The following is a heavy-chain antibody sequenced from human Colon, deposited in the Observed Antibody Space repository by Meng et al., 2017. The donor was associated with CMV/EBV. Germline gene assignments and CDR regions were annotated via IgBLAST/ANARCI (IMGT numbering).Heavy chain of an antibody. CDR1: GYTFTSYF. J-gene: IGHJ4*02. V-gene: IGHV1-46*01. Sequence: ASVKVSCKASGYTFTSYFIHWVRQAPGQGLEWMGLINPSAGSTTYAQRFQGRVTLTRDTSTSTVYMELSSLRSEDTAVYYCSRISGFDFGLPDWGQGTLVTVSS. D-gene: IGHD5-12*01. CDR2: INPSAGST. CDR3: SRISGFDFGLPD.